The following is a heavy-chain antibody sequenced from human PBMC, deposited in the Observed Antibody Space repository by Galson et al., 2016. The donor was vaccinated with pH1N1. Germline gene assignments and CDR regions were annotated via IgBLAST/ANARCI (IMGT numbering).Heavy chain of an antibody. Sequence: SLRLSCAASGFTFSSHGMSWVRQTPGRGLEWLSHITGGGRTYAADSVKGRIAISRDNSKNTVYLEMNSLRAEDTAVYFCAKDVAVAGTNYFDHWGQGTLVTISS. V-gene: IGHV3-23*01. CDR2: ITGGGRT. D-gene: IGHD6-19*01. CDR1: GFTFSSHG. CDR3: AKDVAVAGTNYFDH. J-gene: IGHJ4*02.